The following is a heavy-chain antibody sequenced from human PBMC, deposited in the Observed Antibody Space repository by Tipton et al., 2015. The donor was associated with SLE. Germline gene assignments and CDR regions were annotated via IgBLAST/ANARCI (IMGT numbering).Heavy chain of an antibody. J-gene: IGHJ4*02. Sequence: TLSLTCTVSGGSISETIYYWGWIRQPPGKGLEWIGSIYYDGMTYPNPSLKSRVTMSVDTSKDQFSLKLSSVTTEDTALYFCARAPNANIYSGSYFDFWGQGTQVTVSS. CDR1: GGSISETIYY. CDR3: ARAPNANIYSGSYFDF. D-gene: IGHD1-26*01. CDR2: IYYDGMT. V-gene: IGHV4-39*07.